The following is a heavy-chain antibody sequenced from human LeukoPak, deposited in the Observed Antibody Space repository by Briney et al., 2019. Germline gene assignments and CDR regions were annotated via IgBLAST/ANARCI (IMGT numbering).Heavy chain of an antibody. Sequence: SETLSLTCTVSGSSISSSNYYWGWIRQPPGKGLEWIGSMYSSGRTDYNPSLQSRVTMSVDSSKNQFSLKLSSVTAADTAVYYCAGRGCRGSSCRLPLIGPFDYWGQGTLGTVSS. CDR1: GSSISSSNYY. CDR3: AGRGCRGSSCRLPLIGPFDY. J-gene: IGHJ4*02. CDR2: MYSSGRT. V-gene: IGHV4-39*01. D-gene: IGHD2-15*01.